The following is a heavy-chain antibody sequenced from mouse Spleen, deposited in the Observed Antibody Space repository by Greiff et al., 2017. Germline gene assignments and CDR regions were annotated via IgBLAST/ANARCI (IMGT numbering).Heavy chain of an antibody. D-gene: IGHD1-1*01. V-gene: IGHV5-17*02. CDR1: GFTFSSFG. CDR2: ISSGSSTI. Sequence: EVQLVESGGGLVQPGGSRKLSCAASGFTFSSFGMHWVRQAPEKGLEWVAYISSGSSTIYYADTVKGRFTISRDNPKNTLFLQMTSLRSEDTAMYYCAREEDGSFDYWGQGTTLTVSS. CDR3: AREEDGSFDY. J-gene: IGHJ2*01.